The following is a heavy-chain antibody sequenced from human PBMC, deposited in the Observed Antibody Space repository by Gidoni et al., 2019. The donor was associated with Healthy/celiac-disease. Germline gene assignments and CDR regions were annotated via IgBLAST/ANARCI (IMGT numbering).Heavy chain of an antibody. CDR2: ISYDGSNK. V-gene: IGHV3-30*04. D-gene: IGHD5-18*01. CDR1: GFTFSSSA. J-gene: IGHJ6*02. CDR3: ARALTAMVIYYYYGMDV. Sequence: QVQLVESGGGVVQPGRSLRLSCAASGFTFSSSAMHWVRQAPGKGLEWVAVISYDGSNKYYADSVKGRFTISRDNSKNTLYLQMNSLRAEDTAVYYCARALTAMVIYYYYGMDVWGQGTTVTVSS.